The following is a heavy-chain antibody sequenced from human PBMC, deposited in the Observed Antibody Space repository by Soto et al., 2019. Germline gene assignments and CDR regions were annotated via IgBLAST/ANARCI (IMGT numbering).Heavy chain of an antibody. CDR2: IIPIHGTT. V-gene: IGHV1-69*01. Sequence: QMEQSGAEVRKPGSSVKVSFKPSGGSLTSYPMAWVRQAPGQGFEWMGGIIPIHGTTEYAQKFQGRVTITADESTNRATLELTGLTSEDTAVYYCARGWGLVSWGKGTIVTVSS. CDR3: ARGWGLVS. CDR1: GGSLTSYP. J-gene: IGHJ4*02. D-gene: IGHD3-16*01.